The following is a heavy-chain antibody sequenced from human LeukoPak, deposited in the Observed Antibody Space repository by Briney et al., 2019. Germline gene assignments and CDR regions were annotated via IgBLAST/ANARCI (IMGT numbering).Heavy chain of an antibody. Sequence: PGRSLRLPCAASGFTVSSTYMSWVRQAPAKVLAWVSVLYTGGSTFHADSVRARFTISRDNSKNTVYLQMNSLRAEDTGVYYCARGAHGDYSTPDYWGQGTLVTVSS. CDR1: GFTVSSTY. V-gene: IGHV3-66*01. CDR2: LYTGGST. D-gene: IGHD4-17*01. J-gene: IGHJ4*02. CDR3: ARGAHGDYSTPDY.